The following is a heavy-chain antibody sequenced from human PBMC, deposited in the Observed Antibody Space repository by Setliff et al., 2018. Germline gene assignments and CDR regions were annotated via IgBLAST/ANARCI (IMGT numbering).Heavy chain of an antibody. Sequence: PGGSLRLSCAASGFTFSTYGLNWVRQAPGKGLEWISYLNNDGTTIYYADSVRGRFTVSRDNARNLLYLQMNSLRVDDTAVYYCSSYLVSWGQGALVTVSS. CDR2: LNNDGTTI. V-gene: IGHV3-48*04. J-gene: IGHJ4*02. D-gene: IGHD2-21*01. CDR3: SSYLVS. CDR1: GFTFSTYG.